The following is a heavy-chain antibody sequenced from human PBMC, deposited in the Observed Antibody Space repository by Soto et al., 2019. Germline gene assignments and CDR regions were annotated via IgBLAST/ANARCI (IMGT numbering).Heavy chain of an antibody. CDR1: GFTFSSYE. CDR3: ARDLHYPNPCDY. J-gene: IGHJ4*02. V-gene: IGHV3-48*03. Sequence: EVQLVESGGGLVQPGGSLRLSCAASGFTFSSYEMNWVRQAPGKGLEWVSYISSSGSTIYYADSVKGRFTTSRDNAKNSLYLQMNSLRAEDTAVYYCARDLHYPNPCDYWGQGTLVTVSS. D-gene: IGHD1-26*01. CDR2: ISSSGSTI.